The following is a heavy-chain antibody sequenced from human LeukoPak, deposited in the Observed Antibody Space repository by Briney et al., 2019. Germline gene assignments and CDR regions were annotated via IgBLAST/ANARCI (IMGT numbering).Heavy chain of an antibody. CDR2: IYYSGST. CDR1: GGSISSGDYY. V-gene: IGHV4-30-4*01. Sequence: SETLSLTCTVSGGSISSGDYYWSWVRQPPGKGLEWIGYIYYSGSTYYNPSLKSRVTISVDTSKKQFSLKLSSVTAADTAVYCCARRPLYYDISCNDSFYIWGQGTMVPVSS. D-gene: IGHD3-22*01. CDR3: ARRPLYYDISCNDSFYI. J-gene: IGHJ3*02.